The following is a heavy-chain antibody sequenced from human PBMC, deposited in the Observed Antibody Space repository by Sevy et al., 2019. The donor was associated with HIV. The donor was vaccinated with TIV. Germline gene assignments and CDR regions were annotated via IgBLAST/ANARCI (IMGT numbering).Heavy chain of an antibody. CDR3: VRHDGGTPEYFDY. V-gene: IGHV4-39*01. CDR2: IYYTGST. Sequence: SETLSLTCTVSGGSISSNSYYWGWIRQPPGKGLECIGSIYYTGSTYYNPSVKSRVTISVDTSKNQFSLKLSSVTAADTAVYYCVRHDGGTPEYFDYWVQGTLVTVSS. D-gene: IGHD2-15*01. J-gene: IGHJ4*02. CDR1: GGSISSNSYY.